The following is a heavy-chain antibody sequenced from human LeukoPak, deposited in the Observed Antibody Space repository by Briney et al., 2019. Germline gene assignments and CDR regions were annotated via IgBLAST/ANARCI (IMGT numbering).Heavy chain of an antibody. CDR1: AGSISSYY. J-gene: IGHJ5*02. V-gene: IGHV4-59*01. D-gene: IGHD6-19*01. Sequence: SETLSLTCTVSAGSISSYYWSWIRQPPGKGLEWIGFICYSGSTNYNPSLKSRVTISVDTSKNQFSLKLSSVTAADTAVYYCARFHSSGTWFDPWGQGTLVTVSS. CDR3: ARFHSSGTWFDP. CDR2: ICYSGST.